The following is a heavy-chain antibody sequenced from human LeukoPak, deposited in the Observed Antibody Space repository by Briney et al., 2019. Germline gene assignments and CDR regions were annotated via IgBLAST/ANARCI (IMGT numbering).Heavy chain of an antibody. Sequence: SETLSLTCTVSGGSISSDYWSWIRQPPEKGLEWIGYIYCSGRTYYNPSLKSRITISVDTSKNQFSLKLSSVTAADTAVYYCARGFYSPHYWGQGTLVSVSS. CDR2: IYCSGRT. D-gene: IGHD4-11*01. V-gene: IGHV4-59*01. CDR1: GGSISSDY. J-gene: IGHJ4*02. CDR3: ARGFYSPHY.